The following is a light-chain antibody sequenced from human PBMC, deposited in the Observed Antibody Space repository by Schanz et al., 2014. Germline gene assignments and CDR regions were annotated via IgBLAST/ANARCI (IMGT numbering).Light chain of an antibody. CDR1: NSNIGSNT. CDR3: AAWDDSLTGSYV. CDR2: SNN. V-gene: IGLV1-44*01. J-gene: IGLJ1*01. Sequence: QSVLTQPPSASGTPGQRVTISCSGRNSNIGSNTVNWYKQLPGTAPKLVIYSNNERPSGVPDRFSGSKSGTSAALAISGLQSEDEADYYCAAWDDSLTGSYVFGSGTKLTVL.